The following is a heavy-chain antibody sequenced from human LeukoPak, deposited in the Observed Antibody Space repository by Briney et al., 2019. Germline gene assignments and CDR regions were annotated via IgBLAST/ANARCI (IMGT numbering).Heavy chain of an antibody. V-gene: IGHV3-23*01. CDR3: AKGPMITFGGVIVTPDY. D-gene: IGHD3-16*02. J-gene: IGHJ4*02. Sequence: GGSLRLSCAASGFTFSSYAMSWDRQAPGKVLEWVSAISGSGGSTYYADSVKGRFTISRDNSKNTLYLQVNSLRAEDTAVYYCAKGPMITFGGVIVTPDYWGQGTLVTVSS. CDR1: GFTFSSYA. CDR2: ISGSGGST.